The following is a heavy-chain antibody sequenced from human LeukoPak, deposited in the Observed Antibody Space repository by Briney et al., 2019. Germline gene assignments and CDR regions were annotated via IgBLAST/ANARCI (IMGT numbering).Heavy chain of an antibody. CDR2: FDLVHGDT. V-gene: IGHV1-24*01. CDR1: GYRFTELS. Sequence: ASVKVSCKVSGYRFTELSRHWVRQAPGKGLEWLGGFDLVHGDTIYAQKFQGRVTMTEDTSTDTSYMELSSLGSEDTAVYFCTAGRAYSLLDFWCQGTLVIVSS. J-gene: IGHJ4*02. D-gene: IGHD5-18*01. CDR3: TAGRAYSLLDF.